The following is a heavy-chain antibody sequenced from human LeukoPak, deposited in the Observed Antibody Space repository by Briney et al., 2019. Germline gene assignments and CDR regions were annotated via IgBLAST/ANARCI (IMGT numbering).Heavy chain of an antibody. J-gene: IGHJ5*02. CDR3: ARNDCSGGSCYPPAS. CDR1: GGSFSGYY. D-gene: IGHD2-15*01. V-gene: IGHV4-34*01. Sequence: PSETLSLTCAVYGGSFSGYYWSWIRQPPGKGLEWIGEINHSGSTNYNPSLKRRVTISVDACKKQFSLKLSSVTAADTAVYYCARNDCSGGSCYPPASCGQGTLVTVSS. CDR2: INHSGST.